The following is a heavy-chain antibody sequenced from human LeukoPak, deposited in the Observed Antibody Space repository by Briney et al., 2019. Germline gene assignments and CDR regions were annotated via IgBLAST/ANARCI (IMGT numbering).Heavy chain of an antibody. CDR1: GGSISSTSYH. CDR3: ARGGEWWELPHFEYYYYYMDV. Sequence: SETLSLTCAVSGGSISSTSYHWSWIRQPPGKGLECIGYIYYSGSTNYNPSLKSRVTISVDTSKNQFSLKLSSVTAADTAVYYCARGGEWWELPHFEYYYYYMDVWGKGTTVTVSS. V-gene: IGHV4-61*01. CDR2: IYYSGST. D-gene: IGHD1-26*01. J-gene: IGHJ6*03.